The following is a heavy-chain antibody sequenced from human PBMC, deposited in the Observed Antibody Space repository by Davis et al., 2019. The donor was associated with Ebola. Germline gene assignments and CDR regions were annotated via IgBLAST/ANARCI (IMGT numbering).Heavy chain of an antibody. J-gene: IGHJ4*02. CDR3: AKDRLAVAGLIDY. Sequence: SLKISCAASGFTFDNYAMHWFRQAPGKGLEWVSSINQNAGRKAYADSVKGRFTISRDTAKRSLYLEMDSLRAEDTALYYCAKDRLAVAGLIDYWGQGTLVTVSS. V-gene: IGHV3-9*01. D-gene: IGHD6-19*01. CDR2: INQNAGRK. CDR1: GFTFDNYA.